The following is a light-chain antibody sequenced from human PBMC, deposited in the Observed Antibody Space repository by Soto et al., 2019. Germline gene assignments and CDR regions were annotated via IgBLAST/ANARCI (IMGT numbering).Light chain of an antibody. Sequence: DIVMTQPPDSLAVSLGERATINCKSSQSVLSSSNNENYLAWYQQKPGQPPKLLVYWASTRESGVPDRFSGSGSGTVFTLTISSLQAEDAAVYYCQQYYSTPLTFGGGTKVEIK. CDR1: QSVLSSSNNENY. J-gene: IGKJ4*01. CDR2: WAS. V-gene: IGKV4-1*01. CDR3: QQYYSTPLT.